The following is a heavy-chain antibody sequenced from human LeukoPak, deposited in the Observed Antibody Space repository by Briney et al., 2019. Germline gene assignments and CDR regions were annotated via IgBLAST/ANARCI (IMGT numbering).Heavy chain of an antibody. Sequence: GGSLRLSCAASGXTFSSCAVSWVRQAPGKGLEWVSAISGSGGSTYYAGSVRGRLTLSRDNSKTTLFLQMNSLRAEDTAVYYCAKGTYSSSPRDYWGQGTLVTVSS. CDR3: AKGTYSSSPRDY. CDR2: ISGSGGST. V-gene: IGHV3-23*01. CDR1: GXTFSSCA. D-gene: IGHD6-6*01. J-gene: IGHJ4*02.